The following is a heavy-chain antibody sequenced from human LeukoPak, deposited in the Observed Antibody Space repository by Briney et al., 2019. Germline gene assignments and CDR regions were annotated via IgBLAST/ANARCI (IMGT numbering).Heavy chain of an antibody. V-gene: IGHV4-39*07. J-gene: IGHJ6*02. CDR2: IYYSGST. D-gene: IGHD1-26*01. CDR1: GGSISSSSYY. CDR3: ARAWGGLHYYYYYGMDV. Sequence: PSETLSLTCTVSGGSISSSSYYWGWIRQPPGKGLEWIGSIYYSGSTYYNPSLKSRVTISVDTSKNQFSLKLSSVTAADTAVYYCARAWGGLHYYYYYGMDVWGQGTTVTVSS.